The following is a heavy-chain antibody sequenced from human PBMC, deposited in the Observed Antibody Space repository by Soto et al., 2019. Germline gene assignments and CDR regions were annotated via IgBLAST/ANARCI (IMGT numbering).Heavy chain of an antibody. V-gene: IGHV3-30*18. CDR3: AKDSKRRFLEWSFY. D-gene: IGHD3-3*01. Sequence: PGASLRLSFAASGFTFSSYGMHWVRQAPGKGLEWVAVISYDGSNKYYADSVKGRFTISRDNSKNTLYLQMNSLRAEDTAVYYCAKDSKRRFLEWSFYWGQGT. J-gene: IGHJ4*02. CDR1: GFTFSSYG. CDR2: ISYDGSNK.